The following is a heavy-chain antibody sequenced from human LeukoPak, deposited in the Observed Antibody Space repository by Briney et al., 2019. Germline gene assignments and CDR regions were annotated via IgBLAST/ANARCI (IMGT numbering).Heavy chain of an antibody. D-gene: IGHD5-12*01. CDR1: GYTFTGYY. CDR2: INPNSGGT. CDR3: ARVGGYSGYEYFDY. V-gene: IGHV1-2*02. Sequence: ALVKLSCKASGYTFTGYYMHWVRQAPGQGLEWMGWINPNSGGTNYAQKFQGRVTMTRDTSISTAYMELSRLRSDDTAVYYCARVGGYSGYEYFDYWGQGTLVTVSS. J-gene: IGHJ4*02.